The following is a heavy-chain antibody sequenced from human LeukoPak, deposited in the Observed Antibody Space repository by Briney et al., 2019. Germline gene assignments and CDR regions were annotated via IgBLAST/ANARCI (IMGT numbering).Heavy chain of an antibody. CDR3: ARGRIVVVVAARNNWFDP. CDR2: INHSGST. J-gene: IGHJ5*02. D-gene: IGHD2-15*01. Sequence: SETLSLTCAVYGGSFSGYYWSWIRQPPGKGLEWIGEINHSGSTNYNPSLKSRVTTSVDTSKNQFSLKLSSVTAADTAVYYCARGRIVVVVAARNNWFDPWGQGTLVTVSS. CDR1: GGSFSGYY. V-gene: IGHV4-34*01.